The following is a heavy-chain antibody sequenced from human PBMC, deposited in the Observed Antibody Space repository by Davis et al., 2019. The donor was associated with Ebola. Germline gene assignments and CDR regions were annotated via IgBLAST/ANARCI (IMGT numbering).Heavy chain of an antibody. Sequence: PGGSLRLSCAVYGGSFSGYYWSWIRQPPGKGLEWIGEINHSGSTNYNPSLKSRVTISVDTSKNQFSLKLSSVTAADTAVYYCARVSTYPDALNFDYWGQGTLVTVSS. D-gene: IGHD2-2*01. CDR1: GGSFSGYY. V-gene: IGHV4-34*01. J-gene: IGHJ4*02. CDR3: ARVSTYPDALNFDY. CDR2: INHSGST.